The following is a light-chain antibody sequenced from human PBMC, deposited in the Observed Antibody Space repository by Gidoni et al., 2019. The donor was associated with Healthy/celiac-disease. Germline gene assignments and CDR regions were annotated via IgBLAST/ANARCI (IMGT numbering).Light chain of an antibody. CDR1: SRDVGGYNS. Sequence: QSALTQPASVSGSPGQSITISCTGTSRDVGGYNSVSWYQQHPGKAPKLMIYDVSNRPSGVSNRFSGSKSGNTASLTISGLQAEDEADYYCSSYTSSSTPVFGGGTKLTVL. CDR3: SSYTSSSTPV. CDR2: DVS. V-gene: IGLV2-14*01. J-gene: IGLJ2*01.